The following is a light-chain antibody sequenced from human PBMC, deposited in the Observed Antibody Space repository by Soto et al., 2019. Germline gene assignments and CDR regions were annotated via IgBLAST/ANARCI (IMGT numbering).Light chain of an antibody. CDR3: QQYTNAHGIT. J-gene: IGKJ5*01. CDR1: QGVGNKY. V-gene: IGKV3-20*01. Sequence: EIALTQSPGTLSLSPGERATLSCRASQGVGNKYLAWYQQRPGQAPSLLIYAASSRATGVPVRFSGSGSGTDFTLTISRLEPEDFAVYYCQQYTNAHGITFGQGTRLEIK. CDR2: AAS.